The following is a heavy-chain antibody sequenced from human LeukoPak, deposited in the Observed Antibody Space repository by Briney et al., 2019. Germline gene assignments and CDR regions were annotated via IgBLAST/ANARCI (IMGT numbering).Heavy chain of an antibody. V-gene: IGHV3-9*01. D-gene: IGHD3-10*01. J-gene: IGHJ6*02. CDR3: AKERTMVRGVLDV. CDR2: ISWNSGSI. Sequence: GGSLRLSCAASGFTFDDYAMHWVRQAPGKGLEWVSGISWNSGSIGYADSVKGRFTISRDNAKSSLYLQMNSLRAEDTALYYCAKERTMVRGVLDVWGQGTTVTVSS. CDR1: GFTFDDYA.